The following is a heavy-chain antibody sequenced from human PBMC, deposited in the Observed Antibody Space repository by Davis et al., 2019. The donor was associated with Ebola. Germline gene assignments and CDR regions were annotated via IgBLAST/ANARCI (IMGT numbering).Heavy chain of an antibody. CDR3: ARGKRYYDSSGYFLDY. J-gene: IGHJ4*02. V-gene: IGHV3-23*01. CDR2: ISGSGGST. D-gene: IGHD3-22*01. CDR1: GFTFSSYA. Sequence: GGSLRLSCAASGFTFSSYAMSWVRQAPGKGLEWVSAISGSGGSTYYADSVKGRFTISRDNSKNTLYLQMNSLRAEDTAVYYCARGKRYYDSSGYFLDYWGQGTLVTVSS.